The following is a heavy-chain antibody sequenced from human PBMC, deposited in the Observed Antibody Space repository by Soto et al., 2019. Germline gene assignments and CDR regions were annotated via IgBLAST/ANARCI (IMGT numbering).Heavy chain of an antibody. V-gene: IGHV3-30-3*01. Sequence: QVQLVESGGGVVQPGRSLRLSCAASGFTFSSYAMHWVRQAPGKGLEWVAVISYDGSNKYYADSVKGRFTISRDNSKNTRDLQMNSLRAEDTAVYYGARPMWRDDYNWGYFDLWGRGTLVTVSS. J-gene: IGHJ2*01. CDR3: ARPMWRDDYNWGYFDL. D-gene: IGHD4-4*01. CDR1: GFTFSSYA. CDR2: ISYDGSNK.